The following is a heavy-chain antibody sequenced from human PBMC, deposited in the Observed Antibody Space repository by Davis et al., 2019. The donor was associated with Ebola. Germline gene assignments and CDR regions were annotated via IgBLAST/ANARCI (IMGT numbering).Heavy chain of an antibody. Sequence: GESLKISCAASGFTFSSYSMNWVRQAPGKGLEWVSYISSSSSTIYYADSVRGRFTISRDNAKNSMYLQINRLRDEDTAVYYCARAYDSSGYYEYFDYWGQGTLVTVSS. CDR1: GFTFSSYS. V-gene: IGHV3-48*02. J-gene: IGHJ4*02. CDR2: ISSSSSTI. D-gene: IGHD3-22*01. CDR3: ARAYDSSGYYEYFDY.